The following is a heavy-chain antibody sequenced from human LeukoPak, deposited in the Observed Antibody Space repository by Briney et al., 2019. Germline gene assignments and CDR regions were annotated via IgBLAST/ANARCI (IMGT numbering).Heavy chain of an antibody. J-gene: IGHJ4*02. V-gene: IGHV3-23*01. CDR2: MSGSGGST. CDR3: VKVDNGILTGYYAFDY. CDR1: GFTFSSYA. D-gene: IGHD3-9*01. Sequence: GGSLRLSCAASGFTFSSYAMSWVRQAPGRGLEWVSAMSGSGGSTYFADSVKGRFTISRDKSKNTLYLQMNSLRAEDTAVYYCVKVDNGILTGYYAFDYRGQGTLVTVSS.